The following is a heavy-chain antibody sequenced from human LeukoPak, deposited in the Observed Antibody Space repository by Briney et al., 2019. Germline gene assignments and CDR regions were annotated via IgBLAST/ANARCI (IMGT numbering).Heavy chain of an antibody. CDR2: INHSGST. V-gene: IGHV4-34*01. CDR1: GGSISSYY. J-gene: IGHJ4*02. CDR3: AREGYCSGGSCYDRKTDY. Sequence: SETLSLTCTVSGGSISSYYWSWIRQPPGKGLEWIGEINHSGSTNYNPSLKSRVTISVDTSKNQFSLKLSSVTAADTAVYYCAREGYCSGGSCYDRKTDYWGQGTLVTVSS. D-gene: IGHD2-15*01.